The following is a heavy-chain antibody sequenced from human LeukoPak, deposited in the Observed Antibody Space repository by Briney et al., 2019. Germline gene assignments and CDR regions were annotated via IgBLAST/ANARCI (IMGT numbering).Heavy chain of an antibody. CDR3: AKDPQKWESYFDY. D-gene: IGHD1-26*01. J-gene: IGHJ4*02. CDR1: GFTFSSYG. Sequence: PGGSLRLSCAASGFTFSSYGMHWVRQAPGKGLEWVGFIRYDGSNKYYADSVKGRFTISRDNSKNTLYLQMNSLRAEDTAVYYCAKDPQKWESYFDYWGQGTLVTVTS. CDR2: IRYDGSNK. V-gene: IGHV3-30*02.